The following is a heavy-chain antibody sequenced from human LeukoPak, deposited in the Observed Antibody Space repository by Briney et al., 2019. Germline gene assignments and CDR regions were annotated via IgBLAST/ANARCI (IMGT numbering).Heavy chain of an antibody. CDR2: IIPIFGTA. J-gene: IGHJ4*02. Sequence: SVKVPCKASGGTFSSYAISWVRQAPGQGLEWIGRIIPIFGTANYAQKFQGRVTITTDESTSTAYMELSSLRSEDTAMYYCARVLGYCSGGSCKYYFDYWGQGTLVTVSS. CDR3: ARVLGYCSGGSCKYYFDY. V-gene: IGHV1-69*05. CDR1: GGTFSSYA. D-gene: IGHD2-15*01.